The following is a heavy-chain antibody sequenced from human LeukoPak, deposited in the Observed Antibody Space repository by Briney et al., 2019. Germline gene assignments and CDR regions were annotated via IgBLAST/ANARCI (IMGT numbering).Heavy chain of an antibody. CDR1: GYTLTELS. CDR2: FDPEDGET. J-gene: IGHJ5*02. V-gene: IGHV1-24*01. Sequence: RASVKASCKVSGYTLTELSMHWVRQAPGKGLEWMGGFDPEDGETIYAQKFQGRVTMTEDTSTDTAYMELSSLRSEDTAVYYCATWRIVVVPAAIPPQRWFDPWGQGTLVTVSS. D-gene: IGHD2-2*02. CDR3: ATWRIVVVPAAIPPQRWFDP.